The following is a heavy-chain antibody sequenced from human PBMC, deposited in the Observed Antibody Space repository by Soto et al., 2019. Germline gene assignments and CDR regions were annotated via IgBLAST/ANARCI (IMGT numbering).Heavy chain of an antibody. D-gene: IGHD2-21*02. J-gene: IGHJ3*02. CDR2: ISFDGTST. CDR3: VRDRRLRGHPFDI. Sequence: EEQLVESGGGLVQPGGSLRLSCAASGFTFSTYWMHWVRQAPGKGLVWVSRISFDGTSTTSADSVKGLFLISRDNAKNTLFLQMNYLRADDTAMYYCVRDRRLRGHPFDIWGQGTFVTVSS. CDR1: GFTFSTYW. V-gene: IGHV3-74*03.